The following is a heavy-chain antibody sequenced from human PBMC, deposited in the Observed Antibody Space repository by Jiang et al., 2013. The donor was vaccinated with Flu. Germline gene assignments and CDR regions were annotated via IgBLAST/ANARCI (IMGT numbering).Heavy chain of an antibody. CDR3: ARDLARVSGELLGYYYYYGMDV. D-gene: IGHD3-10*01. Sequence: SGAEVKKPGSSVKVSCKASGGTFSSYAISWVRQAPGQGLEWMGRIIPILGIANYAQKFQGRVTITADKSTSTAYMELSSLRSEDTAVYYCARDLARVSGELLGYYYYYGMDVWGQG. CDR1: GGTFSSYA. CDR2: IIPILGIA. J-gene: IGHJ6*02. V-gene: IGHV1-69*04.